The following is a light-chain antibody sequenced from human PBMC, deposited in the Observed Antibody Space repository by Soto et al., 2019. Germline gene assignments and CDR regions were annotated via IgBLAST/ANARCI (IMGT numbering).Light chain of an antibody. J-gene: IGKJ4*01. Sequence: DIQMTQSPSTLSASVGDRVTITCRASESISGWLAWYQQKPGKAPKLLIYDASSLERGVPSSFSGSGSGTEFTLTISSLQPDDVGRYHCQQYKSYFLSFGGGTKVQIK. CDR2: DAS. V-gene: IGKV1-5*01. CDR3: QQYKSYFLS. CDR1: ESISGW.